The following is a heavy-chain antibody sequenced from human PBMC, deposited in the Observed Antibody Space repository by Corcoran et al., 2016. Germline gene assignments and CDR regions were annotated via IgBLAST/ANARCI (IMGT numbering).Heavy chain of an antibody. J-gene: IGHJ4*02. CDR1: GGSFSGYY. V-gene: IGHV4-34*01. CDR2: INHSGST. CDR3: AGRGGYSPNDFDY. Sequence: QVQLQESGAGLLKPSETLSLTCAVSGGSFSGYYWSWIRQPPGKGLEWIGEINHSGSTNYNPSLKSRVTISVDTSKNQFSLKLGSVTAADTAVYYCAGRGGYSPNDFDYWGQGTLVTVSS. D-gene: IGHD2-15*01.